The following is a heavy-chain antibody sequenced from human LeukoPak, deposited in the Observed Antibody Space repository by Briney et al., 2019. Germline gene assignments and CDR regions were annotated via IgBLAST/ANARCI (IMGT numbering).Heavy chain of an antibody. CDR2: KNPNSGRT. Sequence: GASVKVSCKASGYTFSSYDINWVRQATGQGLEWMGWKNPNSGRTGFAQKFQGRLTMTTDTSISTAYMELSSLTSEDTAVYYCARGPVRTHGMDVWGQGTTVTASS. CDR1: GYTFSSYD. CDR3: ARGPVRTHGMDV. V-gene: IGHV1-8*01. J-gene: IGHJ6*02.